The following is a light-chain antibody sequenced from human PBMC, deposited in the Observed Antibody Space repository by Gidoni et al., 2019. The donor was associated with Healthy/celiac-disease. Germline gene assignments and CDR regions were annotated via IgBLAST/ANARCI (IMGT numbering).Light chain of an antibody. CDR1: QSVLYSSNNKNY. J-gene: IGKJ4*01. Sequence: DIVMTQSPDTLAVSLGERATINCKSSQSVLYSSNNKNYLAWYQQKPGQPPKLLIYWASTRESGVPDRFSGSGSGTDFTLTISSLQAEDVAVYSCQPYYSTPPTFGGGTKVEIK. V-gene: IGKV4-1*01. CDR2: WAS. CDR3: QPYYSTPPT.